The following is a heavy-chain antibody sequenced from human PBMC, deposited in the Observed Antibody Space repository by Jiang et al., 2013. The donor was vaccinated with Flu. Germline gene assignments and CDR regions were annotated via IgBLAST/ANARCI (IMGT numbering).Heavy chain of an antibody. CDR3: AREEAAAGTAIDY. Sequence: FSSYEMNWVRQAPGKGLEWVSYISSSGSTIYYADSVKGRFTISRDNAKNSLYLQMNSLRAEDTAVYYCAREEAAAGTAIDYWGQGTLVTVSS. CDR2: ISSSGSTI. J-gene: IGHJ4*02. CDR1: FSSYE. V-gene: IGHV3-48*03. D-gene: IGHD6-13*01.